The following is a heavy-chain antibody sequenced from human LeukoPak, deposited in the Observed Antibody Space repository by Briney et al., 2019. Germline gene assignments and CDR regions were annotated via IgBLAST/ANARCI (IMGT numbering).Heavy chain of an antibody. Sequence: GGSLRLSCAASGFTFSSYAMSWVRQAPGKGLEWVSAISGSGGSTYYADSVKGRFTISRDNSKNTLYLQMNTLRADDTAVYYCAKGTQGAFYYGVDVWGQGTTVTVSS. CDR2: ISGSGGST. J-gene: IGHJ6*02. V-gene: IGHV3-23*01. D-gene: IGHD3-10*01. CDR3: AKGTQGAFYYGVDV. CDR1: GFTFSSYA.